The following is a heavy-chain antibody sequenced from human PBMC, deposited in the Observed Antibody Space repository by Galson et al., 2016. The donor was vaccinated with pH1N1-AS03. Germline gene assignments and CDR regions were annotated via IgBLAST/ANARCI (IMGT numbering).Heavy chain of an antibody. Sequence: SLRLSCAASGFTFSSSGISWVRQAPGKGLEWVSTISSSGGSTYFADSVKGRFTISRDKSRNTVHLQMDSLGVEDTAIYYCAKDRVYDDSQWVFDYWGQGNPVTVSS. CDR2: ISSSGGST. J-gene: IGHJ4*02. CDR3: AKDRVYDDSQWVFDY. V-gene: IGHV3-23*01. D-gene: IGHD5/OR15-5a*01. CDR1: GFTFSSSG.